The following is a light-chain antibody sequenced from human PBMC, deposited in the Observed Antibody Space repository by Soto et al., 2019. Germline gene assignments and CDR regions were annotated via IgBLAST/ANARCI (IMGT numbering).Light chain of an antibody. V-gene: IGLV1-40*01. Sequence: QPVLTQPPSLSGAPGQKVTISCTGSSSNIGAGYDVHWYQQLPGTAPKLLIYNNNDRPSGVPDRFSGSKSGTSASLAITGLQAEDEADYYCQSHDSSLHGAVFGGGTKLTVL. CDR1: SSNIGAGYD. J-gene: IGLJ3*02. CDR3: QSHDSSLHGAV. CDR2: NNN.